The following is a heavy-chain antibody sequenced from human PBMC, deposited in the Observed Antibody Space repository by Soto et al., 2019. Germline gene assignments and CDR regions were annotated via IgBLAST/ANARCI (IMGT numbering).Heavy chain of an antibody. V-gene: IGHV4-4*02. Sequence: QVQLQESGPGLVKPSGTLSLTCAVSGDSVFDGRWWSWVRLPPGKGLEWIGETHHNGGTNYNPSLKSRATISVDKSNNHFFLNLTSVTAADTAVYYCAREGGSRLEYWGQGILVTVSS. D-gene: IGHD3-16*01. CDR2: THHNGGT. CDR1: GDSVFDGRW. J-gene: IGHJ4*02. CDR3: AREGGSRLEY.